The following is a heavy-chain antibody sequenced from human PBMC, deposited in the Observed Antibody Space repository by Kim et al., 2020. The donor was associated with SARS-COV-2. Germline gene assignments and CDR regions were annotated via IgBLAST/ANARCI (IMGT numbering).Heavy chain of an antibody. CDR1: GGSITSGGYY. V-gene: IGHV4-31*03. J-gene: IGHJ4*02. Sequence: SETLSLTCTVSGGSITSGGYYLTWIRQRPGKGLEWIGYIYHGGSTSYNPSLKSRVTISEDTSKSQFFLRLTSVTVADTAVYYCATGGAVAASWGQGTLVT. CDR3: ATGGAVAAS. CDR2: IYHGGST. D-gene: IGHD6-19*01.